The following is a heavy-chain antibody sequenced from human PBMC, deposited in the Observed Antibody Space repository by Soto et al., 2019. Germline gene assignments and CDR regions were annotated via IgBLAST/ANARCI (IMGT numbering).Heavy chain of an antibody. CDR3: ARGKEGQYCSGGSGWTWFDP. D-gene: IGHD2-15*01. Sequence: QVQLQESGPGLVKPSQTLSLTCTVSGGSISSGGYYWSWIRQHPGKGLEWIGYIYYSGRTYYNPSLKSRVTISVDTAKNQYPLKLSSVTAAATAVYYCARGKEGQYCSGGSGWTWFDPWGQGTLVTVSS. CDR1: GGSISSGGYY. V-gene: IGHV4-31*03. CDR2: IYYSGRT. J-gene: IGHJ5*02.